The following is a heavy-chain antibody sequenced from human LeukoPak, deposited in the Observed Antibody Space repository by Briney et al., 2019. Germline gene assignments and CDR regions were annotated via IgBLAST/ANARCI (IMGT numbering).Heavy chain of an antibody. V-gene: IGHV4-59*01. Sequence: PSETLSLTCTVSGGSISSYYWSWIRQPPGKGLEWIGYIYYSGSTNYNPSLKSRVTISVDTSKNQFSLKLGSVTAADTAVYYCARYGESYGSGGKWFDPWGQGALVTVSS. CDR2: IYYSGST. J-gene: IGHJ5*02. D-gene: IGHD3-10*01. CDR3: ARYGESYGSGGKWFDP. CDR1: GGSISSYY.